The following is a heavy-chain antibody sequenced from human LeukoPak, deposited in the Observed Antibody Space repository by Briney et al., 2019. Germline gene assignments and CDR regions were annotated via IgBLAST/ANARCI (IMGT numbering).Heavy chain of an antibody. Sequence: PSETLSLTCTVSGGSISSYYWSWIRQPPGKGLEWIGYIYLSGGTNHNPSLKSRVAISVDTSKNQFSLKLSSVTAADTAVYYCARDFGDSSSPDAFDIWGQGTMVTVSS. J-gene: IGHJ3*02. CDR1: GGSISSYY. D-gene: IGHD6-6*01. V-gene: IGHV4-59*01. CDR3: ARDFGDSSSPDAFDI. CDR2: IYLSGGT.